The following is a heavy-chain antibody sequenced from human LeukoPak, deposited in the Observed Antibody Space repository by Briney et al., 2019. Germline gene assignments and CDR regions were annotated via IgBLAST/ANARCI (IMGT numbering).Heavy chain of an antibody. J-gene: IGHJ4*02. Sequence: SETLSLTCAVYGGSFSGYYWSWIRQPPGKGLEWIGEINHSGSTNYNPSLKSRVTISVDTSKNQFSLKLSSVTAADTAVYYCARGNLWIQLWFRYFDYWGQGTLITVSS. CDR3: ARGNLWIQLWFRYFDY. CDR1: GGSFSGYY. D-gene: IGHD5-18*01. CDR2: INHSGST. V-gene: IGHV4-34*01.